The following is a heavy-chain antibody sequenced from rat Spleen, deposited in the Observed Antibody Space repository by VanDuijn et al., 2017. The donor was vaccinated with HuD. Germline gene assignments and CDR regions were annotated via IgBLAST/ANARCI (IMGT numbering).Heavy chain of an antibody. CDR1: GFTFSHYG. V-gene: IGHV2-13*01. D-gene: IGHD1-2*01. J-gene: IGHJ2*01. Sequence: VQLVESGGDLVQPGRSLKLTCAASGFTFSHYGMAWVRQSPGKGLEWMGVIWGNGNTNYNSVLKSRLSISRDTSKSQVYLKMNSLQSEETATYYCARADIAAISTDGIWGQGVMVTVSS. CDR2: IWGNGNT. CDR3: ARADIAAISTDGI.